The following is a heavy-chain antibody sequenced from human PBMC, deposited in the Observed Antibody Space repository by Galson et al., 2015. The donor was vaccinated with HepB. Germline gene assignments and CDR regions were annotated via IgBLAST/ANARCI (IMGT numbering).Heavy chain of an antibody. CDR3: ATGYSSSWYFSNFDY. V-gene: IGHV1-18*01. D-gene: IGHD6-13*01. J-gene: IGHJ4*02. CDR2: ISAYNGNT. Sequence: SVKVSCKASGYTFTSYGISWVRQAPGQGLEWMGWISAYNGNTNYAQKLQGRVTMTTDTSTSTAYMELRSLRSDDTAVYYCATGYSSSWYFSNFDYWGQGTLVTVSS. CDR1: GYTFTSYG.